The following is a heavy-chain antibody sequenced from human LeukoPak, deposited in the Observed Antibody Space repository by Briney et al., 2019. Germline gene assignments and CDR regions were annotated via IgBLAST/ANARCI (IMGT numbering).Heavy chain of an antibody. J-gene: IGHJ4*02. D-gene: IGHD3-10*01. Sequence: GASVKVSCKASGYTFTSYDINWVRQATGQGLEWMGWMNPNSGNTGYAQKFQGRVTMTRNTSISTAYMELSSLRSEDTAVYYCARDRMVRGVPSILFDYWGQGTLVTVSS. CDR3: ARDRMVRGVPSILFDY. CDR2: MNPNSGNT. CDR1: GYTFTSYD. V-gene: IGHV1-8*01.